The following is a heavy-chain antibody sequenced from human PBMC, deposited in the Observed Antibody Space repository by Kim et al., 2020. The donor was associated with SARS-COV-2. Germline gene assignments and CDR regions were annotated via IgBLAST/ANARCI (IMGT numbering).Heavy chain of an antibody. Sequence: NFVKGQFTIARDNSKNTLYLQRGSLRAEDMAVYYCARNAKWELLFYYGMDVWGQGTTVTVSS. CDR3: ARNAKWELLFYYGMDV. D-gene: IGHD1-26*01. V-gene: IGHV3-64*01. J-gene: IGHJ6*02.